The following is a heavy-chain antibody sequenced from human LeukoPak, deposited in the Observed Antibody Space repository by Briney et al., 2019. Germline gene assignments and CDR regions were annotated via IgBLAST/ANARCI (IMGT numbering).Heavy chain of an antibody. Sequence: PGGSLRLSCAASGFTVSSNYMSWVRQAPGKGLEWVSLIYSDGTTYYADSVKGRFTFSRDNSKNTLYLQMNSLRAEDTAVYYCARVPSDYGDYRRYFDYWGQGTLVTVSS. V-gene: IGHV3-53*01. CDR3: ARVPSDYGDYRRYFDY. CDR2: IYSDGTT. CDR1: GFTVSSNY. D-gene: IGHD4-17*01. J-gene: IGHJ4*02.